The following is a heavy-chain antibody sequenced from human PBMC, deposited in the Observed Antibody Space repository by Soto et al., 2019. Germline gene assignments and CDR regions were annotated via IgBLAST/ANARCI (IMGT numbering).Heavy chain of an antibody. CDR1: GFSLSTSGVR. CDR2: IYWDDDK. D-gene: IGHD2-2*01. Sequence: QITLKESGPTLVKPTQTLTLTCTFSGFSLSTSGVRVGWIRQPPGKALEWLALIYWDDDKRYSPSLKSRLTITQDTSKTQVVLTLPYMDPVDTATYYCAHSRWVYCSTTSCPYYFDYWGQGTLVTVSS. J-gene: IGHJ4*02. V-gene: IGHV2-5*02. CDR3: AHSRWVYCSTTSCPYYFDY.